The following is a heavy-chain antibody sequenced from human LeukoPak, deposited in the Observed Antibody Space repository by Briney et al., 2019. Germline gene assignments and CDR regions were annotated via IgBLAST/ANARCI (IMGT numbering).Heavy chain of an antibody. D-gene: IGHD5-24*01. J-gene: IGHJ4*02. CDR2: LNLDGSDR. CDR3: ARQNTPHGNFDY. V-gene: IGHV3-7*03. CDR1: GFTFSESW. Sequence: GGSLRLSCVVSGFTFSESWMSWVRQAPGKGLGWVASLNLDGSDRYYVDSVKGRFTISRDNAKKSLFLQMNSLRAEDTAVYYCARQNTPHGNFDYWGQGTLVTVSS.